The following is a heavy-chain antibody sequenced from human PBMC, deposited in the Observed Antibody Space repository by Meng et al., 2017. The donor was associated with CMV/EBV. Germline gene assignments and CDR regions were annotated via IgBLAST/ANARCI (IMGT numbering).Heavy chain of an antibody. Sequence: GSLRLSCTVSGGSISSRSYNWGWIRQPPGKGLEWVGSVYYDGSTYYNSSLKSRVTTLVGTSKNQFSLKLSSVTAADTAVYYCARSIRQGFLEWLSGSRGYWGPGILVTVSS. D-gene: IGHD3-3*01. CDR3: ARSIRQGFLEWLSGSRGY. CDR2: VYYDGST. V-gene: IGHV4-39*01. CDR1: GGSISSRSYN. J-gene: IGHJ4*02.